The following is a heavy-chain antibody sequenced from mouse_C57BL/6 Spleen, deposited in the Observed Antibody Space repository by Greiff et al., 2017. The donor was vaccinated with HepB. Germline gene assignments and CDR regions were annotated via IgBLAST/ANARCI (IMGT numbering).Heavy chain of an antibody. Sequence: QVQLQQPGAELVKPGASVKLSCKASGYTFTSYWMHWVKQRPGQGLEWIGMIHPNSGSTNYNEKFKSKATLTVDKSSSTAYMQLSSLTSEDSAVYYCARGVWSTYYAMDYWGQGTSVTVSS. V-gene: IGHV1-64*01. J-gene: IGHJ4*01. CDR2: IHPNSGST. CDR1: GYTFTSYW. CDR3: ARGVWSTYYAMDY. D-gene: IGHD2-10*02.